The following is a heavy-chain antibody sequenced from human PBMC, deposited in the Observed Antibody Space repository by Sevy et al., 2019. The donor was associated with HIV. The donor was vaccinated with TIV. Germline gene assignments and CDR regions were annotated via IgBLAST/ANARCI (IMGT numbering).Heavy chain of an antibody. V-gene: IGHV1-24*01. CDR3: ATVSRQDIVVVPAAGYYYGMDV. D-gene: IGHD2-2*01. CDR2: FDPEDGET. Sequence: ASVKVSCKVSGYTLTELSMHWVRQAPGKGLEWMGGFDPEDGETIYAQKFQGRVTMTGDTSTDTAYMELSSLRSEDTAVYYCATVSRQDIVVVPAAGYYYGMDVWGQGTTVTVSS. CDR1: GYTLTELS. J-gene: IGHJ6*02.